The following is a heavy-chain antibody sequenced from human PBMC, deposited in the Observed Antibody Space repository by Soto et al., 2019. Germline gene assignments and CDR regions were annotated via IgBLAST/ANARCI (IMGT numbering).Heavy chain of an antibody. Sequence: QLQLQESGPGLVKPSETLSLTCTVSGGSISSSSYYWGWIRQPPGKGLEWIGCIYYSGSTYYNPSLTSRVTTSVDTSKNPSSLKLSSVTAADTAVYYCAILVTMVRGLIRGRDAFDIWGQCTMVTVSS. D-gene: IGHD3-10*01. J-gene: IGHJ3*02. CDR2: IYYSGST. CDR1: GGSISSSSYY. V-gene: IGHV4-39*01. CDR3: AILVTMVRGLIRGRDAFDI.